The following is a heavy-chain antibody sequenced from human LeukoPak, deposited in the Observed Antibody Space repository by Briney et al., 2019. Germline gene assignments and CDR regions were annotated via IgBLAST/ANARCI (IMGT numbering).Heavy chain of an antibody. CDR3: ASHYGP. CDR1: GGSISGSSYY. J-gene: IGHJ4*02. V-gene: IGHV4-39*01. D-gene: IGHD3-10*01. CDR2: IYYSGST. Sequence: SETLSLTCTVSGGSISGSSYYWGWIRQPPGKGLEWIGSIYYSGSTYYNPSLKSRVTISVDTSMNQFSLKLNSVTATDTAVYYCASHYGPWGQGTLVTVSS.